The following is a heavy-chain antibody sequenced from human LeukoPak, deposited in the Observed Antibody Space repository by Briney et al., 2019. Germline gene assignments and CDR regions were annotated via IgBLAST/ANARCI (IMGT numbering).Heavy chain of an antibody. J-gene: IGHJ6*02. CDR3: AKDPTLGYYYYGMDV. Sequence: GGSLRLSCAASGFTFSSYAMSLVRQAPGKGLEWVSAISGSGGSTYYADSVKGRFTISRDNSKNTLYLQMNSLRAEDTAVYYCAKDPTLGYYYYGMDVWGQGTTVTVSS. D-gene: IGHD7-27*01. V-gene: IGHV3-23*01. CDR2: ISGSGGST. CDR1: GFTFSSYA.